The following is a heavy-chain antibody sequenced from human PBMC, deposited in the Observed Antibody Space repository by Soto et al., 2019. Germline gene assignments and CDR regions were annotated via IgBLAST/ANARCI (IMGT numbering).Heavy chain of an antibody. CDR1: GFTFSSYA. D-gene: IGHD6-19*01. J-gene: IGHJ6*02. Sequence: PGGSLRLSCAASGFTFSSYAMHWVRQAPGKGPEWVAVISYDGSNKYYADSVKGRFTISRDNSKNTLYLQMNSLRAEDTAVYYCARSDFAVAGSRSPYYYYGMDVWGQGTTVTVSS. CDR2: ISYDGSNK. CDR3: ARSDFAVAGSRSPYYYYGMDV. V-gene: IGHV3-30-3*01.